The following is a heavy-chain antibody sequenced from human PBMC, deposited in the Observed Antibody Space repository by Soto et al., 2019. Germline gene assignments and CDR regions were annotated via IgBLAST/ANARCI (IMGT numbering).Heavy chain of an antibody. CDR3: ARALAARPVFALDV. J-gene: IGHJ3*01. V-gene: IGHV2-5*01. CDR2: IYWSGDE. D-gene: IGHD6-6*01. CDR1: GFSLSTSGVG. Sequence: QYTLKESGPTLVKPTQTLTLTCSFSGFSLSTSGVGVGWIRQPPGKALEWLALIYWSGDEHYRPSLKSRLTITKDTSNNQVVLTMTNMDPVDTATYYCARALAARPVFALDVWGQGTMVTVSS.